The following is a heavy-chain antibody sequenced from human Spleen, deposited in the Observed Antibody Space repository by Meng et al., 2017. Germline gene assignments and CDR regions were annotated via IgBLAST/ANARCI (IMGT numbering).Heavy chain of an antibody. CDR3: ARATAAAAKGRWFDP. Sequence: QVQSQQWGAGLLKPSGTLSLTCVVSGGSFSDYYWSWIRQPPGKGLEWIGEINHSGSTNYNPSLESRATISVDTSQNNLSLKLSSVTAADTAVYYCARATAAAAKGRWFDPWGQGTLVTVSS. V-gene: IGHV4-34*01. J-gene: IGHJ5*02. CDR2: INHSGST. D-gene: IGHD6-13*01. CDR1: GGSFSDYY.